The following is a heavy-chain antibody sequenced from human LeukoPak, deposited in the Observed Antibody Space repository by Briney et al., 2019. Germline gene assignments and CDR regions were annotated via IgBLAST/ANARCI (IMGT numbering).Heavy chain of an antibody. CDR1: GFTFSSYW. D-gene: IGHD4-23*01. CDR3: ARQYNAATVVAD. J-gene: IGHJ1*01. V-gene: IGHV3-7*01. Sequence: GGSLRLSCAASGFTFSSYWMTWVRQPPGKGLEWVANIKEDGRKKYYVASVKGRFPISRKNAKKSLYLQMNSLSAEDTAVYYCARQYNAATVVADWGQGTLVTVSS. CDR2: IKEDGRKK.